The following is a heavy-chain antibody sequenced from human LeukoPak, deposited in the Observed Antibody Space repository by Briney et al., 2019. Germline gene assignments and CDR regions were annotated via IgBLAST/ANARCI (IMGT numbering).Heavy chain of an antibody. V-gene: IGHV3-23*01. CDR2: ISGSGGST. CDR3: AKGATYCGGDCYSRPHFDY. D-gene: IGHD2-21*01. CDR1: GFTFSSYA. J-gene: IGHJ4*02. Sequence: GGSLRLSCAASGFTFSSYAMSWVRQAPGKGLEWVSAISGSGGSTYYADSVKGRFTISRDNSKNTLYLQMNSLRAEDTAVYYCAKGATYCGGDCYSRPHFDYWGQGTLVTVSS.